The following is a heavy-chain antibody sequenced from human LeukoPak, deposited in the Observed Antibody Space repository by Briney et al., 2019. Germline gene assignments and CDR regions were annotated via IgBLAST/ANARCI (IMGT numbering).Heavy chain of an antibody. J-gene: IGHJ4*02. V-gene: IGHV4-39*01. CDR3: ARREGYSFGYDY. D-gene: IGHD5-18*01. Sequence: PSETLSLTCTVSGGSISSSSYYWGWIRQPPGKGLEWIGDIYYSGSTYYNPSPKSRVTMSVDTSKNHFSLKLSSVTAADTAVYYCARREGYSFGYDYWGQGTLVTVSS. CDR1: GGSISSSSYY. CDR2: IYYSGST.